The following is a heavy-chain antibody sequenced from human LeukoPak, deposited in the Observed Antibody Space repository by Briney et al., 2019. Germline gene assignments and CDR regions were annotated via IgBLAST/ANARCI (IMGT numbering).Heavy chain of an antibody. D-gene: IGHD5-12*01. CDR3: ARDRAVVATIGGAYGMDV. CDR2: ISGSSSYI. J-gene: IGHJ6*02. V-gene: IGHV3-21*04. CDR1: GFTFSSYS. Sequence: PGGSLRLSCAASGFTFSSYSMNWVRQAPGRGLEWVSSISGSSSYIYYADSVKGRFTISRDNAKNSLYLQMNSLRAEDTALYHCARDRAVVATIGGAYGMDVWGQGTTVTVSS.